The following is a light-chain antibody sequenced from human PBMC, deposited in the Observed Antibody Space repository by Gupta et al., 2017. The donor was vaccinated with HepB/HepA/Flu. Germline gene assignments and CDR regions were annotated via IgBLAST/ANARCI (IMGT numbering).Light chain of an antibody. CDR3: QQDDSTPLT. CDR1: QCGSYSSNNKNY. J-gene: IGKJ1*01. CDR2: GAS. V-gene: IGKV4-1*01. Sequence: IAMTQSPDSLAVSLGERATINCKSSQCGSYSSNNKNYLAWYQQKPGQPPKLLIYGASTRESGVPDRFSGSGSGTDFTLTISSLQAEDVAVYYCQQDDSTPLTFGQGTKVEIK.